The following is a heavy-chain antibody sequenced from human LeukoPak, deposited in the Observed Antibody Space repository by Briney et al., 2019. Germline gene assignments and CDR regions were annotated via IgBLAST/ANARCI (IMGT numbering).Heavy chain of an antibody. CDR3: ARVLGYSRRNPFDS. J-gene: IGHJ5*01. Sequence: GEFLKISCKGSGYTFISRWIGWVRQMPGKGLEWMGTIYPGDSDTRYSPSFQGQVTISVDNSINTAYLQWNSLRASDTATYYCARVLGYSRRNPFDSWGQGTLVTVSS. D-gene: IGHD5-18*01. CDR2: IYPGDSDT. V-gene: IGHV5-51*01. CDR1: GYTFISRW.